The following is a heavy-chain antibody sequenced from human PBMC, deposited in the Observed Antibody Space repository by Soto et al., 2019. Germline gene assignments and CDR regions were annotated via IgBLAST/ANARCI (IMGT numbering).Heavy chain of an antibody. D-gene: IGHD3-3*01. CDR3: ASHHDTWSGYLSPGDY. CDR1: GYTFSDYY. CDR2: IDTSGTKI. Sequence: QVQLVESGGDLVKPGGSLRLSCAASGYTFSDYYMSWIRQAPGKGLEWISYIDTSGTKIYYADSVKGRFTITRDNAKNSLYLEMNSLRDEHTAVYYCASHHDTWSGYLSPGDYWGQGTLVTVSS. V-gene: IGHV3-11*01. J-gene: IGHJ4*02.